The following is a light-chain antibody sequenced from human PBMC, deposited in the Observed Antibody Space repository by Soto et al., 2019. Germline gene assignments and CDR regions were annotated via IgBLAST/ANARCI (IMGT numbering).Light chain of an antibody. Sequence: QAVVTQEPSLTVSPGGTVTLTCASSAGAVTSAYYTNWLQQKPGQAPRALIYSTSEKHTWTPARFSGSLLGGKAALTLSAAQHADEADYYCLLYYGGAQVLFGGGTKLTVL. V-gene: IGLV7-43*01. CDR1: AGAVTSAYY. CDR3: LLYYGGAQVL. CDR2: STS. J-gene: IGLJ2*01.